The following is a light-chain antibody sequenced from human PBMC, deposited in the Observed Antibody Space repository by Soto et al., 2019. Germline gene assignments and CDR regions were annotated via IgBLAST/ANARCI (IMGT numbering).Light chain of an antibody. CDR2: GAS. CDR1: QSVSNN. CDR3: QQYNNWWT. V-gene: IGKV3-15*01. J-gene: IGKJ1*01. Sequence: EIVMTQSPATLSVSPGERATLSCRASQSVSNNLAWYQQKPGQAPRLLIYGASTRATGIPARFSGSGSGTEFTLTISSLQSEDFALYYCQQYNNWWTFGQGTKVEI.